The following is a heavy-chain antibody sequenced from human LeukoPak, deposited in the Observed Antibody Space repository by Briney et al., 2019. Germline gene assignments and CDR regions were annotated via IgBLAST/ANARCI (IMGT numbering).Heavy chain of an antibody. CDR2: MNPNSGNT. V-gene: IGHV1-8*02. CDR3: ARVRDYYYYMDV. Sequence: EASVKVSCKASGYTFTSYDINWVRQATGQGLEWMGWMNPNSGNTGYAQKFQGRVTITRNTSISTAYMELSSLRSEDTAVYYCARVRDYYYYMDVWGKGTTVTVSS. D-gene: IGHD4-17*01. J-gene: IGHJ6*03. CDR1: GYTFTSYD.